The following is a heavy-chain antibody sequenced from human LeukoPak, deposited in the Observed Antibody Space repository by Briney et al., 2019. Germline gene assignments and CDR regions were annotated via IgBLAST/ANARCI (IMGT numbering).Heavy chain of an antibody. J-gene: IGHJ4*02. D-gene: IGHD6-19*01. CDR1: GYSFSIYW. V-gene: IGHV5-51*01. CDR2: IYPGDSDT. Sequence: GESLKISCKASGYSFSIYWIGWVRQMPGKGLEWMGIIYPGDSDTRYSPSFQGQVTISADKSISTAYLQWSSLKASDTAMYYCARRSSGWYQDYWGQGTLVTVSS. CDR3: ARRSSGWYQDY.